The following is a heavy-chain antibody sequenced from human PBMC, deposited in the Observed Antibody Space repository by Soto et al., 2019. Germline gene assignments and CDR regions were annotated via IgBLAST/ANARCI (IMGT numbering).Heavy chain of an antibody. Sequence: ASVKVSCKASGYTFTGYYMHWVRQAPGQGLEWMGWINPNSGGTSYAQKFQGWVTMTRDTSISTAYMELSRLRSDDTAVNYCARVSKDNTQPAVQYYYYGMDVWGQGTTVTVSS. CDR1: GYTFTGYY. CDR2: INPNSGGT. D-gene: IGHD6-19*01. CDR3: ARVSKDNTQPAVQYYYYGMDV. J-gene: IGHJ6*02. V-gene: IGHV1-2*04.